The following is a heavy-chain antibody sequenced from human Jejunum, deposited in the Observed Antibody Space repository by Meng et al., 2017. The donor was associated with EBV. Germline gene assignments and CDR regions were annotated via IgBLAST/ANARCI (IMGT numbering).Heavy chain of an antibody. CDR2: IYNSEST. J-gene: IGHJ4*02. Sequence: QVQRLEPVQGRVKPSETLSLTCTVSGGSVSSGGYYWSWIRQPPGKGLEWIGYIYNSESTNYKSSLKSRVTISADTSKNQFSLRLSSVTAADTAVYYCARDQNGSYFAYWGQGTLVTVSS. D-gene: IGHD1-26*01. CDR1: GGSVSSGGYY. CDR3: ARDQNGSYFAY. V-gene: IGHV4-61*08.